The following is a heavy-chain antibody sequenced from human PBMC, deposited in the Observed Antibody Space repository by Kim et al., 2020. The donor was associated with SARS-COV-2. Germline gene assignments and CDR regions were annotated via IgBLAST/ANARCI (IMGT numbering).Heavy chain of an antibody. CDR3: ASRIVEVMTAFDI. J-gene: IGHJ3*02. CDR1: GFSFSNAW. D-gene: IGHD3-22*01. Sequence: GGSLRLSCVTSGFSFSNAWIIWVRQGPGEGLEWVALIKSKADGATTHYSAPVNGRFTISRDDSRNVMYLQMTSLKTGDTAVYYCASRIVEVMTAFDIWGQGTMVTVFS. CDR2: IKSKADGATT. V-gene: IGHV3-15*01.